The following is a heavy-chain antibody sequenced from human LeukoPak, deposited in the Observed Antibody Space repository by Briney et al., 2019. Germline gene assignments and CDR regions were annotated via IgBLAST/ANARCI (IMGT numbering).Heavy chain of an antibody. V-gene: IGHV4-30-2*01. CDR1: GGSISSGGYS. CDR2: IYHSGST. Sequence: PSETLSLTCAVSGGSISSGGYSWSWVRQPPEKGLEWIGYIYHSGSTYYNPSLKSRVTISVDRSKNQFSLKLSSVTAADTAVYYCARGVVTAIIAYFDLWGRGTLVTVSS. CDR3: ARGVVTAIIAYFDL. D-gene: IGHD2-21*02. J-gene: IGHJ2*01.